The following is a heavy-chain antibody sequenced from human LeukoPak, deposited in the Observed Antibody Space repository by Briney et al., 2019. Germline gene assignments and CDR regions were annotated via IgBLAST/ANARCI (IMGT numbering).Heavy chain of an antibody. J-gene: IGHJ4*02. CDR3: ARDNPPDY. CDR2: IKQDGSEK. Sequence: GGSLRLSCVASGFTFSSSWMSWVRQAPGKGLEWVANIKQDGSEKSYVESVRVRFTISRDNAKNSLYLQLNSLRAEDTALYYCARDNPPDYWGQGTLVTVSS. V-gene: IGHV3-7*03. CDR1: GFTFSSSW.